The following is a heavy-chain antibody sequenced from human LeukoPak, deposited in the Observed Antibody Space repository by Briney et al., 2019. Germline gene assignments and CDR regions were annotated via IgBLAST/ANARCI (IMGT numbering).Heavy chain of an antibody. CDR2: IYYSGST. V-gene: IGHV4-31*03. Sequence: PSETLSLTCTVSGGSISSGGYYWSWIRQHPGKGLEWIGYIYYSGSTYYNPSLKSRVTISVDTAKNHLSLQLSSVTAADTAVYYCASDCSSTRCYSGLLWGQGTLVTVSS. J-gene: IGHJ4*02. CDR3: ASDCSSTRCYSGLL. D-gene: IGHD2-2*01. CDR1: GGSISSGGYY.